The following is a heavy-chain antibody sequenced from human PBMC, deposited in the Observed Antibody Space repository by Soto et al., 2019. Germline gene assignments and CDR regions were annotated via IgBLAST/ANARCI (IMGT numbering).Heavy chain of an antibody. CDR3: ARDAAEYYFDY. J-gene: IGHJ4*02. CDR2: IYDSGST. D-gene: IGHD6-25*01. V-gene: IGHV4-31*03. CDR1: GGSISSGGQY. Sequence: QVQLKESGPGLVKPSQTLSLTCTVSGGSISSGGQYWSWIRQHPGKGLEWIGYIYDSGSTYYNPSLRSRVTISVDTSKKQFSLNLRSVTAADTAVYYCARDAAEYYFDYWGQGTLVTVSS.